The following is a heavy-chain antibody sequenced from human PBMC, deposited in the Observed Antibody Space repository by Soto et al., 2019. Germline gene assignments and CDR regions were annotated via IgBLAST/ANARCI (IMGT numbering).Heavy chain of an antibody. CDR3: AKNNVGYSNYDWFDP. CDR2: ISYDGSNK. J-gene: IGHJ5*02. V-gene: IGHV3-30*18. Sequence: GGSLRLSCAASGFAFSSYGMHWVRQAPGKGLEWVAVISYDGSNKYYADSVKGRFTISRDNSKNTLYLQMNSLRAEDTAVYYCAKNNVGYSNYDWFDPWGQGTLVTVSS. CDR1: GFAFSSYG. D-gene: IGHD4-4*01.